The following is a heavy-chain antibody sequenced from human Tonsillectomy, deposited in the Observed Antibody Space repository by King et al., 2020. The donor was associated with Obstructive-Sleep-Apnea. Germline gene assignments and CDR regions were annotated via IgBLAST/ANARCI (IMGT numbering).Heavy chain of an antibody. J-gene: IGHJ4*02. CDR1: GFTFSTYT. D-gene: IGHD5-12*01. Sequence: VQLVESGGGVVQPGRSLRLSCEVSGFTFSTYTMHWVRQAPGKGLEWVAVISSDKINTYYADSVKGRFTVSRDNSKNTLYLQMNSLRAQDTAVYYCARDRYQTDLWWLYDYWGQGTRVTVSS. CDR3: ARDRYQTDLWWLYDY. CDR2: ISSDKINT. V-gene: IGHV3-30*04.